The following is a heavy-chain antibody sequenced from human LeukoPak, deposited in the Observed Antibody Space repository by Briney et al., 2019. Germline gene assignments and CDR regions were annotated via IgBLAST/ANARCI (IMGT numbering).Heavy chain of an antibody. CDR3: AHRVAAPGSDWFDP. D-gene: IGHD6-13*01. CDR1: GFSLTTSGVG. CDR2: IYWDGDK. J-gene: IGHJ5*02. Sequence: SGPTLVNPTQTLTLTSSFSGFSLTTSGVGVGWIRQPPAKALEWLALIYWDGDKRYSPSLKSRLTITKDTSKNQVLLTLSNVDHVDTATYYCAHRVAAPGSDWFDPWGQGTLVTVSS. V-gene: IGHV2-5*02.